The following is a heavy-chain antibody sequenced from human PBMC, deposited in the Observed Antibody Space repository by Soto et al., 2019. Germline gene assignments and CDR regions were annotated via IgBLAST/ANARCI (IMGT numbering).Heavy chain of an antibody. CDR2: VNDRGST. J-gene: IGHJ4*02. Sequence: QVQLQQWGAGLLKPSESLSLTGAVYGGYFSGYYWSWIGQPPGKGLERIGEVNDRGSTKNNPSLKGRANKSVDTYKKQSSPKLKSVNAADTAVYCCAGGRGIFGELTPFDYWGQGTLVTVSS. CDR1: GGYFSGYY. CDR3: AGGRGIFGELTPFDY. V-gene: IGHV4-34*04. D-gene: IGHD3-3*01.